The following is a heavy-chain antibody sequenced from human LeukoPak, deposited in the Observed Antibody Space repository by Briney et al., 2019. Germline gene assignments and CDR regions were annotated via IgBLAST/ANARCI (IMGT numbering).Heavy chain of an antibody. CDR2: IYYSGST. V-gene: IGHV4-61*08. CDR3: ASGFSGYAYYYYGMDV. D-gene: IGHD5-12*01. Sequence: SQTLSLTCAVSGGSISSGGYYWSWIRQPPGKGLEWIGYIYYSGSTHYNPSLKSRVTISVDTSKNQFSLKLSSVTAADTAVYYCASGFSGYAYYYYGMDVWGKGTTVTVSS. CDR1: GGSISSGGYY. J-gene: IGHJ6*04.